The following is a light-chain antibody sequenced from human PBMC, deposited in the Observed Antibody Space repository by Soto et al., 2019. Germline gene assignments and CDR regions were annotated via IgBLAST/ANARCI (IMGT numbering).Light chain of an antibody. CDR1: TSVSSSY. J-gene: IGKJ3*01. V-gene: IGKV3-20*01. CDR3: QQFGSSPFT. Sequence: EIVLTQSPGTLSLSPGERATLSCRASTSVSSSYLNWYQQKPGQAPMLLIYGASSRATGIPYSFSGSGSGTDFTLTIIRLEPEDLAVYYGQQFGSSPFTFGPGTKVD. CDR2: GAS.